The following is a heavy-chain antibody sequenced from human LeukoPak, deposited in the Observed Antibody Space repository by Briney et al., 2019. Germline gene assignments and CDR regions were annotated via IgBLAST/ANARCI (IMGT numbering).Heavy chain of an antibody. Sequence: PSETLSLTCTVSGGSISSGGYYWSWIRQHPGKGLEWTGYIYYSGSTYYNPSLKSRVTISVDTSKNQFSLKLSSVTAADTAVYYCARARDGYDLDYWGQGTLVTVSS. D-gene: IGHD5-12*01. CDR1: GGSISSGGYY. V-gene: IGHV4-31*03. CDR2: IYYSGST. J-gene: IGHJ4*02. CDR3: ARARDGYDLDY.